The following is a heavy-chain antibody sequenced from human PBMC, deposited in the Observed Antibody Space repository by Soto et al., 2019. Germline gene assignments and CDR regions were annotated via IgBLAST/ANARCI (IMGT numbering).Heavy chain of an antibody. D-gene: IGHD3-3*01. CDR2: INPNSGGT. CDR1: GYTFTGYY. J-gene: IGHJ5*02. CDR3: ARGITIVGVVKSDNWFDP. V-gene: IGHV1-2*04. Sequence: ASVKVSCKASGYTFTGYYMHWVRQAPGQGLEWMGWINPNSGGTNYAQKFQGWVTMTRDTSISTAYMELSKLRSDDTAVYYCARGITIVGVVKSDNWFDPWGQGNLVTVSS.